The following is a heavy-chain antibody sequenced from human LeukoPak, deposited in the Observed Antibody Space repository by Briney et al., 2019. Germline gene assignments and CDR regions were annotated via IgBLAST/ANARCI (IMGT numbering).Heavy chain of an antibody. CDR3: TRYSVGFDY. J-gene: IGHJ4*02. CDR2: IKSKSDGGTT. D-gene: IGHD5/OR15-5a*01. V-gene: IGHV3-15*05. CDR1: GASISGSNYY. Sequence: LRRPLSLTCAVSGASISGSNYYWGWIRQPPGKGLEWVGRIKSKSDGGTTDYAAPVKGRFTISRDDSKNTLFLQVNSLKIEDTAVYYCTRYSVGFDYWGQGTLVTVSS.